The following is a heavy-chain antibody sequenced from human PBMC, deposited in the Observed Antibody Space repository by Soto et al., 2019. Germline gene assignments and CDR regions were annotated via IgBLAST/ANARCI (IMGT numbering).Heavy chain of an antibody. CDR2: IYPGDSDT. D-gene: IGHD3-10*01. CDR3: ARVSRGVGRGWFDP. J-gene: IGHJ5*02. Sequence: GESLKISCQGSGYTFSDYWIAWVRQMPGKGLEWMGIIYPGDSDTRYSPSFQGQVTVSADKFISTAYLQWSGLKASDTAMYYCARVSRGVGRGWFDPWGQGTLVTVSS. CDR1: GYTFSDYW. V-gene: IGHV5-51*01.